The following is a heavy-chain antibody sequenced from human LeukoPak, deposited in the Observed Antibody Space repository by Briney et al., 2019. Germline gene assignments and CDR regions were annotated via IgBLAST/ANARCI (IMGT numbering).Heavy chain of an antibody. D-gene: IGHD2-2*01. CDR2: IRYDGSNK. J-gene: IGHJ4*02. CDR3: AKVGFQLPDY. CDR1: GFPFSGYW. V-gene: IGHV3-30*02. Sequence: GGSLRLSCVASGFPFSGYWMDWVRQAPGKGMEWVAFIRYDGSNKYYADSVKGRFTISRDNSKNTLYLQMNSLRAEDTAVYYCAKVGFQLPDYWGQGTLVTVSS.